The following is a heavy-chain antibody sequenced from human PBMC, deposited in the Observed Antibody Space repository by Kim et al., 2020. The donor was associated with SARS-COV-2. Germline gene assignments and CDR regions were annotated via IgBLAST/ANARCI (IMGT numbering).Heavy chain of an antibody. CDR1: GFTFSSYS. V-gene: IGHV3-48*02. D-gene: IGHD4-17*01. CDR3: ARGPTTVVEKTVDY. CDR2: ISSSSSTI. Sequence: GGSLRLSCAASGFTFSSYSMNWVRQAPGKGLEWVSYISSSSSTIYYADSVKGRFTISRDNAKNSLYLQMNSLRDEDTAVYYCARGPTTVVEKTVDYWGQGTLVTVSS. J-gene: IGHJ4*02.